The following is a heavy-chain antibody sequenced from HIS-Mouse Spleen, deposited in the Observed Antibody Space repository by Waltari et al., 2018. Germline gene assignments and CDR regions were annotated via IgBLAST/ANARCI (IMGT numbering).Heavy chain of an antibody. CDR1: GYTFPSYD. D-gene: IGHD3-9*01. V-gene: IGHV1-8*01. CDR2: MNPNSGNT. CDR3: ARGRDILTGYYFDY. J-gene: IGHJ4*02. Sequence: QVQLVQSGAEVKKPGASVKVSCKASGYTFPSYDIKLVLPATGQGLEWMGWMNPNSGNTGYAQKFQGRVTMTRNTSISTAYMELSSLRSEDTAVYYCARGRDILTGYYFDYWGQGTLVTVSS.